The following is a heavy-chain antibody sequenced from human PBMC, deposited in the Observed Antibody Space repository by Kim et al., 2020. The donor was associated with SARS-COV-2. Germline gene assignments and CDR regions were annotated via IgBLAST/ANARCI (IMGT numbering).Heavy chain of an antibody. CDR1: GFTFSSYG. J-gene: IGHJ3*02. CDR2: IRGGGSAK. CDR3: VRDGYSGYARAFDI. V-gene: IGHV3-7*01. D-gene: IGHD5-12*01. Sequence: GGSLRLSCAASGFTFSSYGMSWVRQAPGKGLEWVAYIRGGGSAKYYADSVKGRFTISRDNAKNSVYLQMNSLRAEDTAVYFCVRDGYSGYARAFDIWGHGALVTVCS.